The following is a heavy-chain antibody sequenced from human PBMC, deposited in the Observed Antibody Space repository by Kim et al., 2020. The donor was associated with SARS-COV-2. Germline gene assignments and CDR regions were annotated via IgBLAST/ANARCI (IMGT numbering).Heavy chain of an antibody. CDR3: ARDVEMATSALDY. D-gene: IGHD5-12*01. V-gene: IGHV3-74*01. J-gene: IGHJ4*02. Sequence: ADSGKGRLTISRDNAKNTLYLQMNSLRAEDTAVYYCARDVEMATSALDYWGQGTLVTVSS.